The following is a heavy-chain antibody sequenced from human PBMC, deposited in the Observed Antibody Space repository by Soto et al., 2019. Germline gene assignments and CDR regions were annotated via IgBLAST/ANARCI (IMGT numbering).Heavy chain of an antibody. D-gene: IGHD3-10*01. V-gene: IGHV3-74*01. Sequence: GGSLRLSCAASGFIFKMYWMHWVRQSPGKGLVWVSRIYNDGTYSDYADSVRGRFTISRDNVNDTLYLQMNNLRAEDSGLYYCTRGPRPISTGTGAYWGQGTQVTVSS. CDR3: TRGPRPISTGTGAY. CDR1: GFIFKMYW. CDR2: IYNDGTYS. J-gene: IGHJ4*02.